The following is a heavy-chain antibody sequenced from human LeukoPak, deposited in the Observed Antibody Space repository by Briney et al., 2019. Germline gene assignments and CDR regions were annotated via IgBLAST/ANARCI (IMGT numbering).Heavy chain of an antibody. Sequence: GASVKVSCKASGYTFTGYYMHWVRQAPGQGLEWMGWINPNSGGTNYAQKFQGRVTMTRDTSISTAYMELSRLRSDDTAVYYCARDRRPFYDILTGFDAFDIWGQGTMVTVSS. V-gene: IGHV1-2*02. J-gene: IGHJ3*02. CDR1: GYTFTGYY. D-gene: IGHD3-9*01. CDR2: INPNSGGT. CDR3: ARDRRPFYDILTGFDAFDI.